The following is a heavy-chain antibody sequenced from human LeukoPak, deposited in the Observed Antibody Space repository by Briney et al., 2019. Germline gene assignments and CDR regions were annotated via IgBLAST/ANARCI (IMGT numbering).Heavy chain of an antibody. D-gene: IGHD1-26*01. CDR3: ARGGWELPGSAWYYYYMDV. V-gene: IGHV3-23*01. CDR2: ISGSGGST. CDR1: GFTFSSYA. J-gene: IGHJ6*03. Sequence: PGGSLRLSCAASGFTFSSYAMSWVRQAPGKGLEWVSAISGSGGSTYYADSVKGRFTISRDNSKNTLYLQMNSLRAEDTAVYYCARGGWELPGSAWYYYYMDVWGKGTTVTVSS.